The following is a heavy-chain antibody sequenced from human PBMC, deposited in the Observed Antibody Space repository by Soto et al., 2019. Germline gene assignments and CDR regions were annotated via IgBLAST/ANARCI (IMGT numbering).Heavy chain of an antibody. CDR1: GFTFSSYA. CDR3: ARDLSSGWWGFDY. CDR2: ISYDGSNK. Sequence: QVQLVESGGGVVQPGRSLRLSCAASGFTFSSYAMHWVRQAPGKGLEWVAVISYDGSNKYYADSVKGRFTISRDNSKNTLYLQMKSLRAEDTAVYYCARDLSSGWWGFDYWGQGTLVTVSS. V-gene: IGHV3-30-3*01. D-gene: IGHD6-19*01. J-gene: IGHJ4*02.